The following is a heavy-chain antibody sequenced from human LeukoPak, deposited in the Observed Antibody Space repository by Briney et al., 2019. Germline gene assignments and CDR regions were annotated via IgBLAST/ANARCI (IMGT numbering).Heavy chain of an antibody. CDR2: VSPDGNSK. CDR1: GFTLSNYPA. Sequence: QTGGSLRLSCIASGFTLSNYPAMHWVRQAPGKGLEWVAAVSPDGNSKYYADSVKGRFTISRDISKNALYLEMNSLRPEDTAVYYCARGTYSSGRCDVFDIWGQGTMVTVSS. J-gene: IGHJ3*02. D-gene: IGHD6-19*01. V-gene: IGHV3-30-3*01. CDR3: ARGTYSSGRCDVFDI.